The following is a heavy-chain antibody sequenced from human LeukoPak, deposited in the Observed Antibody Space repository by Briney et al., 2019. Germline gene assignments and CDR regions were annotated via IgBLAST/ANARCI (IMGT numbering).Heavy chain of an antibody. CDR1: GYSFTSYW. CDR2: IYPGDSDT. V-gene: IGHV5-51*01. J-gene: IGHJ3*02. CDR3: ARHRETGAVLDAFDI. Sequence: GESLKISCKGSGYSFTSYWIGWVRQMPGKGLEWMGIIYPGDSDTRYSPSFQGQVTISADKSISTAYLQWSSLKASDTAMYYCARHRETGAVLDAFDIWGQGTMVTVSS. D-gene: IGHD2-8*02.